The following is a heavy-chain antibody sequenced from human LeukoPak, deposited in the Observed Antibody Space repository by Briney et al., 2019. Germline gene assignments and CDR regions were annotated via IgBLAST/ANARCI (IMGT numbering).Heavy chain of an antibody. Sequence: SETLSLTCTVSGGSISSGGYYWSWIRQHPGKGLEWIGYIYYSGSTNYNPSLKSRVTISVDTSKNQFSLKLSSVTAADTAVYYCARVGPPYYYYGMDVWGQGTTVTVSS. CDR3: ARVGPPYYYYGMDV. CDR1: GGSISSGGYY. J-gene: IGHJ6*02. CDR2: IYYSGST. V-gene: IGHV4-61*08.